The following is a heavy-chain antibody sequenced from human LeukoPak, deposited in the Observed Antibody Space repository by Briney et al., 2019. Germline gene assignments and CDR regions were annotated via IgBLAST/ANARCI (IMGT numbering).Heavy chain of an antibody. J-gene: IGHJ4*02. Sequence: PGGSLRLSCAASGFTFSSYSMNWVRQAPGKGLEWVSSISSSSSYTYYADSVKGRFTISRDNAKNSLYLQMNSLRAEDTAVYYCAREYYYGSGSPDYWGQGTLVTVSS. CDR1: GFTFSSYS. V-gene: IGHV3-21*01. CDR3: AREYYYGSGSPDY. CDR2: ISSSSSYT. D-gene: IGHD3-10*01.